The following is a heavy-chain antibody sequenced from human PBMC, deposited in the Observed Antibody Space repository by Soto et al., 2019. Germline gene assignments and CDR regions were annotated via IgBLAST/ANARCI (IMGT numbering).Heavy chain of an antibody. Sequence: EVQLLESGGGLVQPGGSLRLSCAASGFTFSSYAMSWVRQAPGKGLEWVSAISGSGGSTYYADSVKGRFTISRDNSKNALYLQMNSLRAEDTAVYYCAKGNVGYGSGSLGQHWGQGTLVTVSS. CDR2: ISGSGGST. CDR1: GFTFSSYA. J-gene: IGHJ1*01. D-gene: IGHD3-10*01. CDR3: AKGNVGYGSGSLGQH. V-gene: IGHV3-23*01.